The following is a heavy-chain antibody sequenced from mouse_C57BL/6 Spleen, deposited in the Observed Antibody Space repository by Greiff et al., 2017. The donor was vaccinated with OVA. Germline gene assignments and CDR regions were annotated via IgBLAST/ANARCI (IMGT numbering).Heavy chain of an antibody. CDR3: ARNWDRAMDY. D-gene: IGHD4-1*01. CDR1: GYAFSSYW. J-gene: IGHJ4*01. V-gene: IGHV1-80*01. Sequence: LQESGAELVKPGASVKISCKASGYAFSSYWMNWVKQRPGKGLEWIGQIYPGDGDTNYNGKFKGKATLTADKSSSTAYMQLSSLTSEDSAVYFCARNWDRAMDYWGQGTSVTVSS. CDR2: IYPGDGDT.